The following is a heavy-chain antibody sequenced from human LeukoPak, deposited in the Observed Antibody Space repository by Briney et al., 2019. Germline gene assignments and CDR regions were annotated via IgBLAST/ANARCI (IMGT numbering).Heavy chain of an antibody. CDR1: GYTFTGYY. Sequence: GASVKVSCKASGYTFTGYYMHWVRQAPGQGLEWMGWMNPNSGGTNYAQKFQGRVTMTRDTSISTAYMELSRLRSDDTAVYYCARVEQTSLFYYYYMDVWGKGTTVTVSS. J-gene: IGHJ6*03. V-gene: IGHV1-2*02. D-gene: IGHD1-26*01. CDR2: MNPNSGGT. CDR3: ARVEQTSLFYYYYMDV.